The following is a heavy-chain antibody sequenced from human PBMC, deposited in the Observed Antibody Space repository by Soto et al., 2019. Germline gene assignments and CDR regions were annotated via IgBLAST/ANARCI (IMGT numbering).Heavy chain of an antibody. CDR1: GGTFSSYA. CDR3: ARASQRAGNGNQLGNWFAP. Sequence: QVQLVQSGAEVKKPGSSVQVSCKASGGTFSSYAISWVRQAPGQGLEWMGGIIPIFGTANYAQKFLGRVTITADEXXSXAXXELRSPRSEDTAVYYCARASQRAGNGNQLGNWFAPWGQGTLVTVSS. J-gene: IGHJ5*02. D-gene: IGHD1-20*01. V-gene: IGHV1-69*12. CDR2: IIPIFGTA.